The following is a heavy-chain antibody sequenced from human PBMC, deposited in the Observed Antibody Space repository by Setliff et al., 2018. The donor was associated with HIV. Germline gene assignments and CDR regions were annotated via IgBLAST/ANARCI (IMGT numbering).Heavy chain of an antibody. CDR3: ARGWLGALTAGVLDY. J-gene: IGHJ4*02. V-gene: IGHV1-18*01. Sequence: GASVKVSCKASGYTFTTYDFTWVRQAPGQGLEWLGWISPYDGDTNFAQKFQGRVSMTTDTATSTAYMEVRSLRSDDTAVYYCARGWLGALTAGVLDYWGQGTLGTVSS. D-gene: IGHD1-26*01. CDR1: GYTFTTYD. CDR2: ISPYDGDT.